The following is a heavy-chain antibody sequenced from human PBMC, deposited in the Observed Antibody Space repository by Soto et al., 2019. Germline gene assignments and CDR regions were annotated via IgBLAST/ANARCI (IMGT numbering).Heavy chain of an antibody. V-gene: IGHV3-23*01. CDR1: GFTFSSYG. CDR2: ISDSGGST. J-gene: IGHJ5*02. Sequence: EVQLLESGGGLVQPGGSLRRSCAASGFTFSSYGLNWVRQAPGKGLVWVSVISDSGGSTYYADSVKGRFTISRDNPKNTLSLQMSSLRAEDTAVYYCGGISVGSWGQGTLVTVSS. D-gene: IGHD6-19*01. CDR3: GGISVGS.